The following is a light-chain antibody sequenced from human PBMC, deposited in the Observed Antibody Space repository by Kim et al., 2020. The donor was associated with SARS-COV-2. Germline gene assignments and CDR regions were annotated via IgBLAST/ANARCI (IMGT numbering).Light chain of an antibody. CDR1: QSLSNNY. CDR3: QQFGGSPMYT. J-gene: IGKJ2*01. CDR2: DAS. V-gene: IGKV3D-20*01. Sequence: EIVLTQSPATLYLSPGEGAILSCGASQSLSNNYLAWYQHKPGLAPRLLIYDASIRATGIPDRFSGCGSGTDFTLTISRLEPEDFAVYYCQQFGGSPMYTFGQGTKLEI.